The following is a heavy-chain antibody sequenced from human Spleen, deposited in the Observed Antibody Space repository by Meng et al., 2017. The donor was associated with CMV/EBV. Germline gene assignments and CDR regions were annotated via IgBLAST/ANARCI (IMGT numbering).Heavy chain of an antibody. J-gene: IGHJ4*02. CDR2: TYYRSKWYN. CDR1: GDSVSSNSAA. Sequence: HVQLPQSGPRLVKPSQTPSLTCAISGDSVSSNSAAWNWIRQSPSRGLEWLGRTYYRSKWYNDYAVSVKSRITINPDTSKNQFSLQLNSVTPEDTAVYYCARDVGYYYDSSGYYYFDYWGQGTLVTASS. V-gene: IGHV6-1*01. D-gene: IGHD3-22*01. CDR3: ARDVGYYYDSSGYYYFDY.